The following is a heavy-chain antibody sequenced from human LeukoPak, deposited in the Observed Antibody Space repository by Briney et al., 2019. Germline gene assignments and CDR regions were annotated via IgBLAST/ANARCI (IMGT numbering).Heavy chain of an antibody. CDR3: ATIHLACSSTSCYMDWFDP. D-gene: IGHD2-2*02. CDR1: GYTLTELS. CDR2: FDPEDGET. Sequence: ASVKVSCKVSGYTLTELSMHWVRQAPGKGPEWMGGFDPEDGETIYAQKFQGRVTMTEDTSSDTAYMELSSLRSEDTAVYYCATIHLACSSTSCYMDWFDPWGQGTLVTVSS. J-gene: IGHJ5*02. V-gene: IGHV1-24*01.